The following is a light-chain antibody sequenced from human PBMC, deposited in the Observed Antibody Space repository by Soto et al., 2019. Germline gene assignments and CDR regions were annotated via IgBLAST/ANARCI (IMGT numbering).Light chain of an antibody. Sequence: QSVLTQPPSVCGAPGQRVTISCTGSSSNIGAGYDVHWYQQLPGTAPKLLIYVNTNRPSGVPDRFSGSKSGTSASLAITGLQAEDEADYYCHSYDSSLSGYVFGTGTKVTVL. CDR2: VNT. J-gene: IGLJ1*01. CDR1: SSNIGAGYD. V-gene: IGLV1-40*01. CDR3: HSYDSSLSGYV.